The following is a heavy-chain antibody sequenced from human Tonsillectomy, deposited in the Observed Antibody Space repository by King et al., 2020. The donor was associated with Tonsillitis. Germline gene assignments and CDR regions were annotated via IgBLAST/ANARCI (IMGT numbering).Heavy chain of an antibody. CDR2: IWYDGSNK. V-gene: IGHV3-33*08. Sequence: HVQLVESGGGVVQPGRSLRLSCAASGFTFSSYGMHWVRQAPGKGLEWVAVIWYDGSNKDYADSVKGRFTISRDNSKNTLYLQMNSLRAEDTAVYYCARDRWITMVRGVMDYWGQGTLVTVSS. CDR3: ARDRWITMVRGVMDY. J-gene: IGHJ4*02. D-gene: IGHD3-10*01. CDR1: GFTFSSYG.